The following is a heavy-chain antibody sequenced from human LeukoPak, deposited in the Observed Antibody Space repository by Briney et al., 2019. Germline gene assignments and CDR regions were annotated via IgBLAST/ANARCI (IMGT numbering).Heavy chain of an antibody. D-gene: IGHD2-15*01. CDR1: GGSVSSGSYY. Sequence: SETLSLTCTVSGGSVSSGSYYWSWIRQPPGKGLEWIGYIYYSGSTNYNPSLKSRVTISVDTSKIQFSLKLSSVTAADTAVYYCARAELGYCSGGSCYPHLFDYWGQGTLVTVSS. J-gene: IGHJ4*02. CDR3: ARAELGYCSGGSCYPHLFDY. CDR2: IYYSGST. V-gene: IGHV4-61*01.